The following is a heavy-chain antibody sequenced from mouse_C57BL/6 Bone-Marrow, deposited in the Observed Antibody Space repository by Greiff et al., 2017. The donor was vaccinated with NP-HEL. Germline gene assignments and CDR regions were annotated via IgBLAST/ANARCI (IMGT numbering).Heavy chain of an antibody. V-gene: IGHV1-74*01. Sequence: VQLRQPGAELVKPGASVKVSCKASGYTFTSYWMHWVKQRPGQGLEWIGRIHPSDSDTNYNQEFKGKATLTVDKSSSTAYMQLSSLTSEDSAVYYCAIYYYGPWFAYWGQGTLVTVSA. CDR2: IHPSDSDT. CDR3: AIYYYGPWFAY. D-gene: IGHD1-1*01. CDR1: GYTFTSYW. J-gene: IGHJ3*01.